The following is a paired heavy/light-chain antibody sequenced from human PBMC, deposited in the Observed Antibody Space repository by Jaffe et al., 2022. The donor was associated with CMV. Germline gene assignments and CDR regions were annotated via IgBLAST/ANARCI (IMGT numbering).Heavy chain of an antibody. J-gene: IGHJ3*02. CDR3: ARTWERPDFYNSFDI. V-gene: IGHV2-70*15. CDR1: GFSLSSTGMC. CDR2: IDWDGDK. Sequence: QVTLRESGPALVKPTQTLTLTCSISGFSLSSTGMCVSWIRQPPGKAPEWLARIDWDGDKYYRPSLETRLTISKDTSENQVVLTMTNMDPVDTATYYCARTWERPDFYNSFDIWGQGTVVTVSS. D-gene: IGHD1-1*01.
Light chain of an antibody. CDR2: AAS. CDR3: QQSYSPPDT. Sequence: DIQMTQSPSSLPASVGDRVTITCRASQSVSIYLNWYQQKPGKAPNLLIYAASTLHSGVPSRFSGSGSGTDFTLTISSLQPEDFATYYCQQSYSPPDTFGQGTKLEIK. CDR1: QSVSIY. V-gene: IGKV1-39*01. J-gene: IGKJ2*01.